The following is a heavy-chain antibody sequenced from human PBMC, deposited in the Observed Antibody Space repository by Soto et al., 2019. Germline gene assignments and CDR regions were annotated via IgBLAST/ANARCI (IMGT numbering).Heavy chain of an antibody. CDR1: GFTFSSYG. J-gene: IGHJ6*02. Sequence: PGGSLRLSCAASGFTFSSYGMHWVRQAPGKGLEWVAVISYDGSNKYYADSVKGRFTISRDNSKNTLYLQMNSLRAEDTAVYYCAKDQEYSYGFPATPTFFYYGMDVWAQGTTVTVSS. D-gene: IGHD5-18*01. V-gene: IGHV3-30*18. CDR3: AKDQEYSYGFPATPTFFYYGMDV. CDR2: ISYDGSNK.